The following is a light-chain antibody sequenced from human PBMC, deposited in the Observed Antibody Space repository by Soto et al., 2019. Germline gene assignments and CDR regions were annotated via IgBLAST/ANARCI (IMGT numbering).Light chain of an antibody. CDR2: EVS. Sequence: QSVLTQPAAVSGSPGQSVTISCTGTSSNIGSYNRVSWYQPPPGTGPKLMIYEVSNRPSGVPDRISGSKSGNTAPLTIPGLQSEDEAEYYCSLYSIECTYVFRTGTKVNGL. J-gene: IGLJ1*01. CDR1: SSNIGSYNR. CDR3: SLYSIECTYV. V-gene: IGLV2-18*01.